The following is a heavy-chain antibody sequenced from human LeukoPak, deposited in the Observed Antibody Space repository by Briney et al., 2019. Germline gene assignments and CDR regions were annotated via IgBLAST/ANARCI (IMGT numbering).Heavy chain of an antibody. CDR1: GYTFTSYA. J-gene: IGHJ4*02. CDR2: INTNTGNP. V-gene: IGHV7-4-1*02. D-gene: IGHD2-2*02. Sequence: ASVKVSCKASGYTFTSYAMNWVRQAPGQGLEWMGWINTNTGNPTYAQGFTGRFVFSLGTSVSTAYLQISSLKAEDTAVYYCARAEIVVVPAAINYWGQGTLVTVSP. CDR3: ARAEIVVVPAAINY.